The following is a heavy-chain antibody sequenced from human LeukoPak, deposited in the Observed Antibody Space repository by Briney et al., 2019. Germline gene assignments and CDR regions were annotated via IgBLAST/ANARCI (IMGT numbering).Heavy chain of an antibody. CDR2: ISGYNGNT. CDR3: ARDGPAYYGSGSYYINDAFDI. Sequence: SVKVSCKASGYTFSSYGIAWVRQARGQELEWMGWISGYNGNTNYAQKLQGRVSMTTDTSTSTAYMELRSLRSDDTAVYYCARDGPAYYGSGSYYINDAFDIWGQGTMVTVSS. D-gene: IGHD3-10*01. J-gene: IGHJ3*02. V-gene: IGHV1-18*01. CDR1: GYTFSSYG.